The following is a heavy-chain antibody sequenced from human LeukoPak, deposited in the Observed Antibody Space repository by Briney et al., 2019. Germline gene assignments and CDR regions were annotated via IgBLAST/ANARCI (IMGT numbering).Heavy chain of an antibody. CDR2: ISSSSSYI. CDR3: ARVNYYDSSAIILDY. D-gene: IGHD3-22*01. J-gene: IGHJ4*02. CDR1: GFTFSSYS. Sequence: PGGSLRLSCAASGFTFSSYSMNWVRQAPGKGLEWVSSISSSSSYIYYADSVKGRFTISRDNAKNSLYLQMNSLRAEDTAVYYCARVNYYDSSAIILDYWGQGTLVTVSS. V-gene: IGHV3-21*01.